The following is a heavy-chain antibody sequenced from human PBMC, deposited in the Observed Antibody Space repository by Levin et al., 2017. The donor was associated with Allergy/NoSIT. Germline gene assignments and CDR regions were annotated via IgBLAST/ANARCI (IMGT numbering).Heavy chain of an antibody. J-gene: IGHJ4*02. D-gene: IGHD2-15*01. CDR2: IKQDGGEK. V-gene: IGHV3-7*01. CDR1: GFTFSSYW. CDR3: ARDYRSQGGGRTFDY. Sequence: RGSLRLSCAASGFTFSSYWMSWVRQAPGKGLEWVANIKQDGGEKYYVDSVKGRFTISRDNAENSLYLQMNSLRAEDTAVYYCARDYRSQGGGRTFDYWGQGTLVTVSS.